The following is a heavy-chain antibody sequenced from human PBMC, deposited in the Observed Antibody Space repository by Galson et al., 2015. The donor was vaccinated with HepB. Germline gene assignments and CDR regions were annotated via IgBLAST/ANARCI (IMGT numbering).Heavy chain of an antibody. Sequence: SLRLSCAASGFTFSSYWMSWVRQAPGKGLEWVANIKQDGSEKYYVDSVKGRFTISRDNAKNSLYLQMNSLRAEDTAVYYCAGHHYVSGVRCYSLYGAFDIWGQGTMVTVSS. CDR3: AGHHYVSGVRCYSLYGAFDI. V-gene: IGHV3-7*03. J-gene: IGHJ3*02. D-gene: IGHD2-15*01. CDR2: IKQDGSEK. CDR1: GFTFSSYW.